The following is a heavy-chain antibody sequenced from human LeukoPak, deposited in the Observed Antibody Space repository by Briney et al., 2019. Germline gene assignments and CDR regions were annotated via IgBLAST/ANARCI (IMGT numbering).Heavy chain of an antibody. D-gene: IGHD5-12*01. Sequence: GRSLRLSCAASGFTISSYPMHWVRQAPGKGLEWVAGISYDGSNKYYADSVKGRFTISRDNSKNTLFLQMNNLRSEDTALYYCVSPTADYPFLYYFDSWGQGTLVTVSS. CDR3: VSPTADYPFLYYFDS. CDR2: ISYDGSNK. V-gene: IGHV3-30-3*01. CDR1: GFTISSYP. J-gene: IGHJ4*02.